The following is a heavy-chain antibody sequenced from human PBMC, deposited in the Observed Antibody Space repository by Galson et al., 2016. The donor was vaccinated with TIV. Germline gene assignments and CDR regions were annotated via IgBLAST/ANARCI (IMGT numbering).Heavy chain of an antibody. CDR3: ARVNWARALDY. J-gene: IGHJ4*02. V-gene: IGHV1-2*02. CDR1: GYIFINYY. Sequence: SVKVSCKASGYIFINYYIHWVRQAPGQGLEWLGWFNPDSGATQYAQKFQGRVTMTRDTSISTAYMELRRLRSDDTAVYYCARVNWARALDYWGQGTQVTVSS. D-gene: IGHD7-27*01. CDR2: FNPDSGAT.